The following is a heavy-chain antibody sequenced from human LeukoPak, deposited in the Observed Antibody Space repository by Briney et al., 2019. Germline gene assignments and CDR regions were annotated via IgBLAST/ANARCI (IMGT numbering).Heavy chain of an antibody. D-gene: IGHD3-10*01. Sequence: GGSLRLSCAASGFTFSSYGMSWVRQAPGKGLEWVSGISSSGGSTYYADSVKGRFTISRDNSKNPLYLQMNSLSAEDTAVYYCAKDQEYYGSGGFDYWGQGTLVTVSS. CDR3: AKDQEYYGSGGFDY. CDR2: ISSSGGST. V-gene: IGHV3-23*01. CDR1: GFTFSSYG. J-gene: IGHJ4*02.